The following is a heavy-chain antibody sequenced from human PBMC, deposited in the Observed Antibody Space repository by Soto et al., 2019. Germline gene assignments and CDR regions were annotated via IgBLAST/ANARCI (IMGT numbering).Heavy chain of an antibody. D-gene: IGHD3-10*01. J-gene: IGHJ6*02. V-gene: IGHV4-30-4*01. Sequence: QVQLQESGPRLVKPLQTLSLTCTVSGDPINSGDYYWRWIRQPPGRGLESVGYSFYSGITDYHPSLKSRMTISMDTSKNQFSLRLNSVTAADTAVYFCARWSGVGVAGMDVWGQGTTVSVSS. CDR1: GDPINSGDYY. CDR3: ARWSGVGVAGMDV. CDR2: SFYSGIT.